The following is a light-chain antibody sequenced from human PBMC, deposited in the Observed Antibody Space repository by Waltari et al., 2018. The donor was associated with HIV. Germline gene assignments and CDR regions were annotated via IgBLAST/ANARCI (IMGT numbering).Light chain of an antibody. J-gene: IGLJ2*01. V-gene: IGLV3-19*01. CDR2: GNN. CDR1: SLRTFY. Sequence: SSELTQDPAVSVALGQTVRIPCHGDSLRTFYATWYRQKPGQAPVLVVYGNNNRPSGIPDRFSGSSSGDTASLTITATQAEDEADYYCNSRDSSGNLVVFGGGTKLTVL. CDR3: NSRDSSGNLVV.